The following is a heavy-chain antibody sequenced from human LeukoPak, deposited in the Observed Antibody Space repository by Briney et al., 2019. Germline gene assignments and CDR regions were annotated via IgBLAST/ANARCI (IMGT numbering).Heavy chain of an antibody. Sequence: PSETLSLTCTVSGGSISSYYWSWIRQPPGKGLEWIGYIYYSGSTYYNPSLKSRVTMSVDTSKNQFSLKLSSVTAADTAVYYCASVYYDFWSGSFNWFDPWGQGTLVTVSS. V-gene: IGHV4-59*04. CDR2: IYYSGST. J-gene: IGHJ5*02. CDR1: GGSISSYY. CDR3: ASVYYDFWSGSFNWFDP. D-gene: IGHD3-3*01.